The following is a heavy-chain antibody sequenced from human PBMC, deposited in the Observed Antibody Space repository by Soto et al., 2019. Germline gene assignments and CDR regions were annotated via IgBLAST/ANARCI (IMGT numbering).Heavy chain of an antibody. V-gene: IGHV4-31*03. J-gene: IGHJ5*01. CDR1: GGSISSSSYY. D-gene: IGHD6-13*01. CDR2: ISYSGST. CDR3: ARTHRGSSWYGWLDS. Sequence: SETLSLTCTVSGGSISSSSYYWGWIRQHPGKGLEWIGYISYSGSTYYNPSLKSRVTISVDTSQNQFSLKLSSVTAADTAVYYCARTHRGSSWYGWLDSWGQGTLVTVSS.